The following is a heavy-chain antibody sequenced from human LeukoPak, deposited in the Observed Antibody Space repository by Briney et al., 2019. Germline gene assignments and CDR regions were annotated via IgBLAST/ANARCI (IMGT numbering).Heavy chain of an antibody. CDR1: GDSISRGDYY. V-gene: IGHV4-30-4*01. Sequence: SETLSLTCTVSGDSISRGDYYWSWIRQPPGKGLEWIGYIYYSGSTSYNPSLKSRLTISVDTSKNQFSLKLRFVTAADTAVYYCARGPNYVWGSYQYFDYWGQGALVTVSS. D-gene: IGHD3-16*02. J-gene: IGHJ4*02. CDR3: ARGPNYVWGSYQYFDY. CDR2: IYYSGST.